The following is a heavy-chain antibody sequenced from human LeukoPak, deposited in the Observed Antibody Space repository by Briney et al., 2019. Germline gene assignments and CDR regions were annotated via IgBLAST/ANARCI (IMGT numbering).Heavy chain of an antibody. Sequence: GGSLRLSCAASGFPFSSYPMSWVRQAPGKGLYGVSTVSGSGGRTYYADSVKGRFTISRDNSKNSLYLQMSSLRAEDTALYYCAKVVGATTRGYFDYWGQGSMVTVSS. J-gene: IGHJ4*02. D-gene: IGHD1-26*01. CDR1: GFPFSSYP. V-gene: IGHV3-23*01. CDR3: AKVVGATTRGYFDY. CDR2: VSGSGGRT.